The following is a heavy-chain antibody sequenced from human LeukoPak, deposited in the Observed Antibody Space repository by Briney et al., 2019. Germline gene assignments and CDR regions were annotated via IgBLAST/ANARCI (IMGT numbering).Heavy chain of an antibody. CDR2: ISYDGSNK. CDR1: GFTFSSYA. J-gene: IGHJ1*01. D-gene: IGHD7-27*01. CDR3: ARVLYRLGPHIQH. Sequence: GRSLRLSCAASGFTFSSYAMHWVRQAPGKGLEWVAVISYDGSNKYYADSVKGRFTISRDNSKNTLYLQMNSLRAEDTAVYYCARVLYRLGPHIQHWGQGTLVTVSS. V-gene: IGHV3-30-3*01.